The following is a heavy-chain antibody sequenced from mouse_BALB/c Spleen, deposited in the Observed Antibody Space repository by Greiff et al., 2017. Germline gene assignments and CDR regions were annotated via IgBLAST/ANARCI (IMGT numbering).Heavy chain of an antibody. V-gene: IGHV5-4*02. Sequence: EVHLVESGGGLVKPGGSLKLSCAASGFTFSDYYMYWVRQTPEKRLEWVATISDGGSYTYYPDSVKGRFTISRDNAKNNLYLQMSSLKSEDTAMYYCARGDGSSWGQGTTLTVSS. CDR2: ISDGGSYT. D-gene: IGHD1-1*01. CDR1: GFTFSDYY. J-gene: IGHJ2*01. CDR3: ARGDGSS.